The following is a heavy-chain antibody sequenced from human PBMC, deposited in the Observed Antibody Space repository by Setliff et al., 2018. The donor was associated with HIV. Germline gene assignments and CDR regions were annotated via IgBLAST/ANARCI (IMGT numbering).Heavy chain of an antibody. CDR1: GYTFTSYG. D-gene: IGHD3-3*01. CDR2: ISAYNGNT. V-gene: IGHV1-18*01. CDR3: ARLGLEWLFLSTYYYYGMDF. Sequence: ASVKVSCKASGYTFTSYGISWVRQAPGQGLEWMGWISAYNGNTNYAQKLQGRVTMTTDTSTSTAYMELRSLRSDETAVYYCARLGLEWLFLSTYYYYGMDFWGQGTTVTVSS. J-gene: IGHJ6*02.